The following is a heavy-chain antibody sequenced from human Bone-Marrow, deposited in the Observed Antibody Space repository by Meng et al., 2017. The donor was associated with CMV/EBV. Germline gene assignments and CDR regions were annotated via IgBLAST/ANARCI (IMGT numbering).Heavy chain of an antibody. CDR1: GFTFSDYY. D-gene: IGHD1-7*01. V-gene: IGHV3-11*06. Sequence: GGSLRLSCAASGFTFSDYYMSWIRQAPGKGLEWVSSISSSSSYIYYADSVRGRFTISRDNAKNSLYLQMNSLRAEDTAVYYCARVDCITGTTCWFDPWGQGTLVTVSS. J-gene: IGHJ5*02. CDR3: ARVDCITGTTCWFDP. CDR2: ISSSSSYI.